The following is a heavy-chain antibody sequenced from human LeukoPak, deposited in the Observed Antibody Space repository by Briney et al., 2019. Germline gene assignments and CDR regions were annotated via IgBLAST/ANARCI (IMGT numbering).Heavy chain of an antibody. J-gene: IGHJ4*02. CDR2: IKEDGSEK. CDR1: GFPFSSKW. Sequence: GGPLRLSCAASGFPFSSKWMSWVRQAPGKGLEWVANIKEDGSEKRDVDSVKGRFTISRDNAKNSLYLRMNSLRVEDTAVYYCVRDKLVGPSRLDHWGQGTLVTVSS. V-gene: IGHV3-7*01. CDR3: VRDKLVGPSRLDH. D-gene: IGHD1-26*01.